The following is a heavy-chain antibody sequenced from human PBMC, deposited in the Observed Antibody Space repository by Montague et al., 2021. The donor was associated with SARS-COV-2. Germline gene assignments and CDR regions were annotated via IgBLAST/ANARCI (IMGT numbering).Heavy chain of an antibody. CDR3: ARPSSGYGYYFDY. CDR2: ISYDGSNK. CDR1: GFTFSSYA. Sequence: SLRLSLSASGFTFSSYAMHWVRQAPGKGLEWVAVISYDGSNKYYADSVKGRFTISRDNSKNTLYLQMNSLRAEDTAVYYCARPSSGYGYYFDYWGQGTLVTVSS. D-gene: IGHD5-12*01. V-gene: IGHV3-30-3*01. J-gene: IGHJ4*02.